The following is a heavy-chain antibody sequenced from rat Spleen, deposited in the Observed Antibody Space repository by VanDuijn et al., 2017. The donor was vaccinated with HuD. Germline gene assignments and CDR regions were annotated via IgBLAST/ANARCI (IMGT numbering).Heavy chain of an antibody. Sequence: EVQLVESGGGLVQPGRSLKLSCAASGLTFNNYWITWIRPAPGQGLEWVASITNTGGTTYYPDSVKGRFTISRDNAKSTLYLKMDSLRSEDTATYYCARGRYTRRGFDYWGQGVMVTVSS. CDR3: ARGRYTRRGFDY. J-gene: IGHJ2*01. CDR1: GLTFNNYW. CDR2: ITNTGGTT. D-gene: IGHD1-11*01. V-gene: IGHV5-31*01.